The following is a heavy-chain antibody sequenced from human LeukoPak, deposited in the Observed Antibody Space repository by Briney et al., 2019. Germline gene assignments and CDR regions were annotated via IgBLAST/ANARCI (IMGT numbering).Heavy chain of an antibody. CDR3: ARNLKVTGYNMDV. CDR1: VLTFCTYG. Sequence: GSCLRLFCEASVLTFCTYGVHAVRQDPGRWVEGLAVIWYDGSNKNYVDSVKGRFTISRDNSKNTLYLQMNSLRAEDTAVYYCARNLKVTGYNMDVWGQGTTVTVSS. CDR2: IWYDGSNK. J-gene: IGHJ6*03. V-gene: IGHV3-33*01. D-gene: IGHD4-23*01.